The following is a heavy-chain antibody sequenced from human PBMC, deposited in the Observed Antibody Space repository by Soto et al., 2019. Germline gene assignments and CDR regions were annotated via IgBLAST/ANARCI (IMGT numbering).Heavy chain of an antibody. D-gene: IGHD1-26*01. V-gene: IGHV3-23*01. CDR3: AKDGXTVVEWEYYYYYYGMDV. CDR2: ISGSGGYT. CDR1: GFTFSFYA. Sequence: AGGSLRLSCAASGFTFSFYAMHWVRQAPGKGLEWVSAISGSGGYTYYADSVKGRFTISRDNSKNTLYLQMNSLRAEDTAVYYCAKDGXTVVEWEYYYYYYGMDVWGQGTTVTVSS. J-gene: IGHJ6*02.